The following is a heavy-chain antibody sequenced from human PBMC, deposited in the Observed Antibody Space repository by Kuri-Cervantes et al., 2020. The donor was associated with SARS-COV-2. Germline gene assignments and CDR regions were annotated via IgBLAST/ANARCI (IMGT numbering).Heavy chain of an antibody. CDR2: VHHSVST. Sequence: SQTLSLTCAVYGGSFNAYFWGWIRRPPGKGLECIGEVHHSVSTNYNPSFKSRVTMSVDTSKHQFPLKLRYVTAADTAVYYCARGGKIMIVVPYLDYWSQGTLVTVSS. CDR3: ARGGKIMIVVPYLDY. D-gene: IGHD3-22*01. J-gene: IGHJ4*02. V-gene: IGHV4-34*01. CDR1: GGSFNAYF.